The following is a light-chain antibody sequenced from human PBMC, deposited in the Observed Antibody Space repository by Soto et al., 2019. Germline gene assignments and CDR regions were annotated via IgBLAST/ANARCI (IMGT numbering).Light chain of an antibody. Sequence: EIVLMQSPGTLSLSPGERATLSCRASQSVSSYYLAWYQQKPGQAPRLLIYGASSRATGIPDRFSGSGSGTDFTLTITRLEPEDFAVYYCQQYGSSPPTFGQGTKVEIK. CDR2: GAS. V-gene: IGKV3-20*01. CDR1: QSVSSYY. CDR3: QQYGSSPPT. J-gene: IGKJ1*01.